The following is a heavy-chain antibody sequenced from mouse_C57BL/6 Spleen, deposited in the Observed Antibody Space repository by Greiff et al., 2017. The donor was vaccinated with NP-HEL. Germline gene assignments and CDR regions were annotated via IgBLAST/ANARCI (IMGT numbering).Heavy chain of an antibody. CDR1: GYTFTDYE. Sequence: QVQLQQSGAELVRPGASVTLSCKASGYTFTDYEMHWVKQTPVHGLEWIGAIDPETGGTAYNQKFKGKAILTADKSSSTAYMELRSLTSEDSAVYYCTRERDYYVDYWGQGTTLTVSS. CDR3: TRERDYYVDY. CDR2: IDPETGGT. J-gene: IGHJ2*01. D-gene: IGHD2-1*01. V-gene: IGHV1-15*01.